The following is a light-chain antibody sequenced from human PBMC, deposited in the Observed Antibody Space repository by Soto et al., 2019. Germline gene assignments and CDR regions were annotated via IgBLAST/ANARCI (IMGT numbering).Light chain of an antibody. CDR3: QQYYDWPIT. Sequence: EIVMTQSPATLSVSPGERATLSCRASQSISTNLAWYHQKPGQAPRLPIYGASTRATGIPARFSGSGSGTEFTLTISSLQSEDFAVYYCQQYYDWPITFGQGTRLDIK. CDR1: QSISTN. V-gene: IGKV3-15*01. CDR2: GAS. J-gene: IGKJ5*01.